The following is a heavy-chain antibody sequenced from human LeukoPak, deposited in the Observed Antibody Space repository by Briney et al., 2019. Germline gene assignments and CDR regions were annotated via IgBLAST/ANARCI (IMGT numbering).Heavy chain of an antibody. CDR2: ISPYNGNT. CDR3: AREMATIVNQFDY. Sequence: GASVKVSCKASGYTFTSYGISWVRQAPGQGLECVGWISPYNGNTNYAQKLQGRVTMTTDTSTTTAYMELRSLRSDDTAVYYCAREMATIVNQFDYWGQGTLVTVSS. J-gene: IGHJ4*02. V-gene: IGHV1-18*01. D-gene: IGHD5-24*01. CDR1: GYTFTSYG.